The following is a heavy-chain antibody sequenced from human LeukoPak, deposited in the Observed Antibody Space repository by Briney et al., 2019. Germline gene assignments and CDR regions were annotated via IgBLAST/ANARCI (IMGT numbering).Heavy chain of an antibody. CDR3: ARRGSSGYYDY. Sequence: SETLSLTCAVYGGSFSGYYWSWIRQPPGKGLEWIGEINHSGSTNYNPSLKSRVTISVDTSKNQFSLKLSSVTDADTAVYYCARRGSSGYYDYWGQGTLVTVSS. J-gene: IGHJ4*02. CDR1: GGSFSGYY. V-gene: IGHV4-34*01. D-gene: IGHD3-22*01. CDR2: INHSGST.